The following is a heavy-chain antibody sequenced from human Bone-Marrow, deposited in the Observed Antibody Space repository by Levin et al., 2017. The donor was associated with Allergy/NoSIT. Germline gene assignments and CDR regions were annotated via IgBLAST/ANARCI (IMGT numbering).Heavy chain of an antibody. Sequence: GGSLRLSCAASGFSFSRYGIYWVRQSPGKGLELVSIISYDGHNKYYGDSVKGRFTVSRDNSKNTVDLQINSLRHEDTAVYYCARLGSGGEWDSYGSGNIVIDAFDVWGQGTVVTVSS. V-gene: IGHV3-30*03. CDR3: ARLGSGGEWDSYGSGNIVIDAFDV. J-gene: IGHJ3*01. CDR2: ISYDGHNK. D-gene: IGHD3-10*01. CDR1: GFSFSRYG.